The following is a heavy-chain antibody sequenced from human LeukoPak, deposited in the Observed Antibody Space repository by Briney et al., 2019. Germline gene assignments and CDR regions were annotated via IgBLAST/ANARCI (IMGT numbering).Heavy chain of an antibody. D-gene: IGHD1-26*01. CDR3: ARDSRELRFGYYYYYMDV. Sequence: SETLSLTCTVSGGPIRTNYWSWIRQSPGMGLEWIGYIYSSGSAKYNPSLKSRVTISVDTSKNNFSLRLSSVTAADTAFYYCARDSRELRFGYYYYYMDVWGKGTTVTVSS. J-gene: IGHJ6*03. V-gene: IGHV4-59*01. CDR2: IYSSGSA. CDR1: GGPIRTNY.